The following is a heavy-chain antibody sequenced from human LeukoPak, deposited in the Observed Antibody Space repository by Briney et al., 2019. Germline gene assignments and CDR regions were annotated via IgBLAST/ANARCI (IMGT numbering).Heavy chain of an antibody. CDR1: DGSIISSSYS. V-gene: IGHV4-39*07. Sequence: ASETLSLTCTVSDGSIISSSYSWGWIRQPPGKGLAWIGSGYSRGDTFYNPSLKRRVTISVDTSKNQFSLRLTSVTAADTAVYYCAREHHTTGTTWFDPWGQGTLVTVSS. J-gene: IGHJ5*02. CDR3: AREHHTTGTTWFDP. CDR2: GYSRGDT. D-gene: IGHD1-1*01.